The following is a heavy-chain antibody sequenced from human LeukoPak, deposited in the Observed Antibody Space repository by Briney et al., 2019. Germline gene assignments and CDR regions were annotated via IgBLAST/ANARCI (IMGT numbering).Heavy chain of an antibody. CDR2: INSDGSST. Sequence: PGGSLRLSCVASGFSLRTYWMHWVRQVPGKGFEWLSRINSDGSSTTYADSVKGRFTISRDNSKNTLYLQMNSLRAEDTAVYYCAKEKEDYFDYWGQGTLVTVSS. CDR3: AKEKEDYFDY. V-gene: IGHV3-74*01. CDR1: GFSLRTYW. J-gene: IGHJ4*02.